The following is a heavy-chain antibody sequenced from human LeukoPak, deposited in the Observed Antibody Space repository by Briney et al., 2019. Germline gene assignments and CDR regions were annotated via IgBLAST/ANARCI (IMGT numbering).Heavy chain of an antibody. CDR3: AKDLLHYGGGSCLDY. Sequence: PGGSLRLSCAASGFTFSSYAMSWVRQAPGKGLEWVSAISGSGGSTYYADSVKGRFTISRDNSKNTLYLQMNSLRAEDTAVYYCAKDLLHYGGGSCLDYWGQGTLVTVSS. CDR2: ISGSGGST. CDR1: GFTFSSYA. V-gene: IGHV3-23*01. D-gene: IGHD2-15*01. J-gene: IGHJ4*02.